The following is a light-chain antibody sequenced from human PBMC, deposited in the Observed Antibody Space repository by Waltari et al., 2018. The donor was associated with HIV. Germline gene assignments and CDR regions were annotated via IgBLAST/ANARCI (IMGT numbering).Light chain of an antibody. J-gene: IGKJ2*01. CDR2: GAS. V-gene: IGKV3-20*01. CDR3: HRYDTSPQT. Sequence: EIVLAQSPRTLSLSPGERATLSCRASQTVTSNYLAWYQVKPGQAPRLLIYGASIRATGVPDKFSGSVSGTDFTLTIGRLEPEDFAVYYCHRYDTSPQTFGQGSKVEIK. CDR1: QTVTSNY.